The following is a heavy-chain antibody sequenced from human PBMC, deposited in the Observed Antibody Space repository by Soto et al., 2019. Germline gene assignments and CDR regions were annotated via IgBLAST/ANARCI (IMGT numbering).Heavy chain of an antibody. D-gene: IGHD2-2*01. CDR1: GDSINNYY. CDR2: IYYTGST. CDR3: AKYRRTEEEGFTLDY. J-gene: IGHJ4*02. V-gene: IGHV4-59*01. Sequence: SETLSLTCTVSGDSINNYYWSWIRQPPGKRLEWIGYIYYTGSTTYNPSLESRVTMSVDTSKNQFSLKLNSVNAADTAVYYCAKYRRTEEEGFTLDYWGRGTLVTVSS.